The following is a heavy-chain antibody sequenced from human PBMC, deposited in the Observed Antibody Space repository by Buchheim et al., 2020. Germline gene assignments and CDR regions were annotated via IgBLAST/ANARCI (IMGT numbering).Heavy chain of an antibody. V-gene: IGHV3-11*06. J-gene: IGHJ6*02. CDR2: ISSSSSYT. CDR1: GFTFSDYY. CDR3: ATKSPVVAATYYYYGMDV. Sequence: QVQLVESGGGLVKPGGSLRLSCAASGFTFSDYYMSWIRQAPGKGREWVSYISSSSSYTNYADSVKGRFTISRDNAKNSLYLQMNSLRAEDTAVYYCATKSPVVAATYYYYGMDVWGQGTT. D-gene: IGHD2-15*01.